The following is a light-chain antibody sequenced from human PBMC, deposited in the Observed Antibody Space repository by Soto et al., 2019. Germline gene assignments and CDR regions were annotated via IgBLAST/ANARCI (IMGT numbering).Light chain of an antibody. Sequence: EILLTQSPCTLSLSPGERATLSCRASQSVSNNYLAWYQQKPGQAPRLLIYGASNRATGIPERFSGSGSGTEFVLTISSLQSEDFEIYYCQQYDAWPFTFGGGTKVDIK. J-gene: IGKJ4*01. CDR3: QQYDAWPFT. CDR1: QSVSNNY. CDR2: GAS. V-gene: IGKV3-20*01.